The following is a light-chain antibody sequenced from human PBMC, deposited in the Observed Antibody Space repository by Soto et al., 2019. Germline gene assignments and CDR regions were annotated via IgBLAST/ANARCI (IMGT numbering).Light chain of an antibody. Sequence: QSVLTQPASVSGSPGQSITISCTGTSGDIGSYNRVSWHQQHPGKAPKLIIYEVTDRPSGVSNRFSGSKSGNTASLTISGLQAEDEAEYYCGSYPDLNTVASVFGTGTKGTVL. CDR1: SGDIGSYNR. CDR2: EVT. V-gene: IGLV2-14*01. J-gene: IGLJ1*01. CDR3: GSYPDLNTVASV.